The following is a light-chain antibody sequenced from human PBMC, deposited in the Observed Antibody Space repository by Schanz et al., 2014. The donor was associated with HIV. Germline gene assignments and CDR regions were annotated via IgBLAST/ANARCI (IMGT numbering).Light chain of an antibody. CDR2: EVS. Sequence: QSALTQPASVSGSPGQSITISCTGTSSDVGGYNYVSWYQQHPGKAPKLMIYEVSKRPSGVSNRFSGSKSGNTASLTFSGLQAEDEADYYCCSYAGTSPFVVFGGGTKLTVL. CDR3: CSYAGTSPFVV. V-gene: IGLV2-23*02. J-gene: IGLJ2*01. CDR1: SSDVGGYNY.